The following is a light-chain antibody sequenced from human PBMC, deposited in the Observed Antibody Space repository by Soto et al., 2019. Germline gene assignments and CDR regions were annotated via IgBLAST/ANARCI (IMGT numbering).Light chain of an antibody. CDR2: DAS. J-gene: IGKJ1*01. Sequence: EIVLTQSPATLSLSPGERATLSCRASQSVSSYFAWYQQKPGQAPRLLIYDASNRATGIPARFSGSGSGTDLTLTISSLEPEDFAVYYCQQRGNWPLTFGQGTKVEIK. V-gene: IGKV3-11*01. CDR1: QSVSSY. CDR3: QQRGNWPLT.